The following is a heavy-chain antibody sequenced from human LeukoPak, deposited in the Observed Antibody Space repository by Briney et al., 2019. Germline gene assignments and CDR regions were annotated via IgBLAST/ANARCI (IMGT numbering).Heavy chain of an antibody. CDR1: GFSFGDYA. CDR3: ARAPISGSYSQYFYMDV. J-gene: IGHJ6*03. V-gene: IGHV3-9*01. CDR2: ITWNSDIK. D-gene: IGHD3-10*01. Sequence: GGSLRLTCAASGFSFGDYAMHWVRQAPGKGLEWVSGITWNSDIKAYADAVKGRFTVSRDNAKNSLYLQMNSLRSDDTALYYCARAPISGSYSQYFYMDVWGKGTTVTISS.